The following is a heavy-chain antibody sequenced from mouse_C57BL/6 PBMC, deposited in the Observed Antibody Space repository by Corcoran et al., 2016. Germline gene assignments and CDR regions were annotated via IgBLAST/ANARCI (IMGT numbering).Heavy chain of an antibody. CDR2: IYPRSGNT. J-gene: IGHJ4*01. CDR3: ARSFITTVVGSKDY. D-gene: IGHD1-1*01. V-gene: IGHV1-81*01. CDR1: GYTFTSYG. Sequence: QVQLQQSGAELARPGASVKLSCKASGYTFTSYGISWVKQRTGQGLEWIGEIYPRSGNTYYNEKFKGKATLTADKSSSTAYMELRSLTSEDSAVYFCARSFITTVVGSKDYWGQGTSVTVSS.